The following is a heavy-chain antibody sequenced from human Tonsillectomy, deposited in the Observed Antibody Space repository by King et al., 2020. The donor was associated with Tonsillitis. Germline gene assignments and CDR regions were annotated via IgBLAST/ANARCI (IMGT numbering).Heavy chain of an antibody. CDR1: GFTFDDYS. D-gene: IGHD7-27*01. J-gene: IGHJ4*02. CDR3: AKSNWGTPFDY. CDR2: ITWNSAAL. V-gene: IGHV3-9*01. Sequence: VQLVESGGGLVQPGRSLRLSCTASGFTFDDYSMHWARQAPGKGLEYVSGITWNSAALVYADSVKGRFTISRDNAKDSLYLQMNSLRTEDTALYYCAKSNWGTPFDYWGQGTLVTVSS.